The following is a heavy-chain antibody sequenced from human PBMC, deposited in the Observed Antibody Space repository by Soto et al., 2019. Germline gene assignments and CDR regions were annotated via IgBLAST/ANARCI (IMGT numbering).Heavy chain of an antibody. Sequence: PSETLSLTCTVSGDSMSEYFWSWVRQSPGKGLEWIGYIYSLGSTDYNPALKSRVTISVDTSKRQFSLKLSSVTAADTAIYYCARDGYDGSGSPYPAYWGPG. V-gene: IGHV4-59*01. CDR1: GDSMSEYF. J-gene: IGHJ4*02. CDR3: ARDGYDGSGSPYPAY. D-gene: IGHD3-10*01. CDR2: IYSLGST.